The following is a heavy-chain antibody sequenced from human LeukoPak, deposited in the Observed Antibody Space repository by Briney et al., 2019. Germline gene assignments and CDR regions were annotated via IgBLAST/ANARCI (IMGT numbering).Heavy chain of an antibody. CDR1: GGSISSGDYS. V-gene: IGHV4-30-4*01. CDR2: IYYSGST. D-gene: IGHD3-22*01. J-gene: IGHJ4*02. Sequence: SETLSLTCTVSGGSISSGDYSWSWIRQPPGKGLEWIGYIYYSGSTYYNPSLKSRVTISVDTSKNQFSLKLSSVTAADTAVYYCARTYISYYDSSGYYRYFDYWGQGTLVTVSS. CDR3: ARTYISYYDSSGYYRYFDY.